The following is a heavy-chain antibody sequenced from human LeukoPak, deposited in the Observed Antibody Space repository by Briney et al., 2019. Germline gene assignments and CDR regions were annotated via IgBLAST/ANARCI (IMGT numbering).Heavy chain of an antibody. V-gene: IGHV3-21*01. D-gene: IGHD2-15*01. Sequence: GGFLRLSCAASGFTFSSYSMNWVRQAPGKGLEWVSSISSSSSYIYYADSVKGRFTISRDNAKNSLYLQMNSLRAEDTAVYHCARYCSGGSCYHYYYGMDVWGQGTTVTVSS. CDR1: GFTFSSYS. CDR2: ISSSSSYI. CDR3: ARYCSGGSCYHYYYGMDV. J-gene: IGHJ6*02.